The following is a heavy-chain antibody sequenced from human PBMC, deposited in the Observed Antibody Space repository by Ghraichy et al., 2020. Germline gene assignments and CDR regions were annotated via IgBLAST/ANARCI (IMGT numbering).Heavy chain of an antibody. V-gene: IGHV3-30*04. CDR3: ARDIRGYSYGYTDY. J-gene: IGHJ4*02. Sequence: GGSLRLSCEASGFTFSNYAMHWVRQTPGKGLEWVAVILYDGSNQFYTDSVKGRFTVSRDSSKSTLYLQMNSLRAEDTAVYYCARDIRGYSYGYTDYWGQGTLVAVSS. CDR2: ILYDGSNQ. CDR1: GFTFSNYA. D-gene: IGHD5-18*01.